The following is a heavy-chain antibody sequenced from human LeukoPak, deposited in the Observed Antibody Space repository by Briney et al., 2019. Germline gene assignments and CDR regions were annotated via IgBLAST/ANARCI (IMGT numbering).Heavy chain of an antibody. Sequence: PSETLSLTCTVSGGSISSGDYYWSWIRQPPGKGLEWIGYIYYSGSTYYNPSLKSRVTISVDTSKNQFSLKLSSVTAADTAVYYCARTQGRTGIDYWGQGTLVTVSS. CDR1: GGSISSGDYY. D-gene: IGHD1-1*01. CDR3: ARTQGRTGIDY. V-gene: IGHV4-30-4*08. CDR2: IYYSGST. J-gene: IGHJ4*02.